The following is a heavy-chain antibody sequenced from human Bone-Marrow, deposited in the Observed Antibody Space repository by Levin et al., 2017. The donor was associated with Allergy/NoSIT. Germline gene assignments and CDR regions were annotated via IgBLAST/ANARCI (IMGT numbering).Heavy chain of an antibody. CDR2: IYSGGDT. CDR3: ARNDGWYGAGYFDY. J-gene: IGHJ4*02. Sequence: GESLKISCAASGFTVSNYYMSWVRQAPGKGLEWVSVIYSGGDTFYTHSVKGRFTISRDNSKNTLYLQRHSLGAEDTAVYYWARNDGWYGAGYFDYWGQGTLVTVSS. V-gene: IGHV3-53*01. CDR1: GFTVSNYY. D-gene: IGHD6-19*01.